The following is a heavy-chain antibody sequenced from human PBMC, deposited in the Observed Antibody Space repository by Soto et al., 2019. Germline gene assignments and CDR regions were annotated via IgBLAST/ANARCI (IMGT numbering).Heavy chain of an antibody. CDR1: GGSFSGYY. CDR2: INHSGRT. D-gene: IGHD6-19*01. CDR3: PIAVAGTGLDS. Sequence: QVQLQQWGAGLLKPSETLSLTCAVYGGSFSGYYWSWIRQPPGKGLEWIGEINHSGRTNYNPSLKSRVTISVDTSKNQFSRKLSSVAAAARAVYSCPIAVAGTGLDSWGQGPLVPVSS. J-gene: IGHJ4*02. V-gene: IGHV4-34*01.